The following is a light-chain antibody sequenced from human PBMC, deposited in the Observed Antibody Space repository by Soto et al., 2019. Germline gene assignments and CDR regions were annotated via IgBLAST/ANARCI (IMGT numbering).Light chain of an antibody. CDR1: SSDVGGYNY. CDR2: DVR. V-gene: IGLV2-14*01. J-gene: IGLJ1*01. CDR3: NSYTSSSTYV. Sequence: QSALTQPASVSGSPGQSITISCTGTSSDVGGYNYVSWFQQHPGKAPKLMIYDVRNRPSGISNRFSGSKSGNTASLTISRLQAEDEADYYCNSYTSSSTYVFGTGTKLTVL.